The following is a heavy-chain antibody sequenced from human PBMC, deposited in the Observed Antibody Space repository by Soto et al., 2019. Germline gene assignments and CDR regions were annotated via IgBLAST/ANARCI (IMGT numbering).Heavy chain of an antibody. CDR1: GASITYGGYS. CDR2: INHLEAT. Sequence: SETLSLTCTVSGASITYGGYSWSWIRQTPGKGLEWIGYINHLEATFYNPSFESRLTLSIDRAKNQFSLNLNSMSAADRAVYFCARGGGSDSFDYWGQGILVTVSS. V-gene: IGHV4-30-2*01. J-gene: IGHJ4*02. D-gene: IGHD1-26*01. CDR3: ARGGGSDSFDY.